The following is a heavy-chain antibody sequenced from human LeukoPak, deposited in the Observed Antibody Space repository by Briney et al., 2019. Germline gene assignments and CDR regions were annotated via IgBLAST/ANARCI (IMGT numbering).Heavy chain of an antibody. V-gene: IGHV3-7*01. J-gene: IGHJ5*02. CDR3: ARDALGYCSGGSCFWFDP. CDR2: IKQDGSEK. CDR1: GFTFSSYW. D-gene: IGHD2-15*01. Sequence: GGSLRLSCAASGFTFSSYWMSWVRQAPGKGLEGVANIKQDGSEKYYVDSVKGRFTISRDNAKNSLYLQMNSLRAEDTAVYYCARDALGYCSGGSCFWFDPWGQGTLVTVSS.